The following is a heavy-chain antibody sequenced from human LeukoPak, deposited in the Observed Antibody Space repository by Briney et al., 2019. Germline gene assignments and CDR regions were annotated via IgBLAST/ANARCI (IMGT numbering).Heavy chain of an antibody. Sequence: QLWGSLRLSCAASGNYWMHWVRQAPGKGLVWVSHINSDGSWTSYADSVKDRFTISKDNAKNTVYLQMNSLRAEDTAVYYCVSFYETYWGRGTLVTASS. CDR2: INSDGSWT. CDR3: VSFYETY. D-gene: IGHD2/OR15-2a*01. V-gene: IGHV3-74*01. CDR1: GNYW. J-gene: IGHJ4*02.